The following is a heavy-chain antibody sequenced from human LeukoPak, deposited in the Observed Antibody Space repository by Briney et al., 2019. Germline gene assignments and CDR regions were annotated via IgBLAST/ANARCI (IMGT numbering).Heavy chain of an antibody. CDR1: GFKVSSNY. D-gene: IGHD1-14*01. CDR2: INTGGST. Sequence: GGSLRLSRAASGFKVSSNYMSWVRQAPGKGLAWVSLINTGGSTYYADSVKGRFTMSRGNSKSMLYLQMDSLRAEDTAVYYCARVYNNNYFDHWGQGTLVTVSS. V-gene: IGHV3-53*01. CDR3: ARVYNNNYFDH. J-gene: IGHJ4*02.